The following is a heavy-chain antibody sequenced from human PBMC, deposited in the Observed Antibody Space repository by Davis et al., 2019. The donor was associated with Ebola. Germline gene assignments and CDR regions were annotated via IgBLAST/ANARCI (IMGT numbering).Heavy chain of an antibody. V-gene: IGHV4-39*07. Sequence: MPGGSLRLSCTVSGGSISSSSYFWGWIRQPPGKGLEWIGSIYYSGSTHYNPSLKSRVTISVDTSKNQFSLKLSSVTAADTAVYYCARGRASRGRYYYYYGMDVWGQGTTVTVSS. CDR3: ARGRASRGRYYYYYGMDV. CDR1: GGSISSSSYF. D-gene: IGHD3-10*01. J-gene: IGHJ6*02. CDR2: IYYSGST.